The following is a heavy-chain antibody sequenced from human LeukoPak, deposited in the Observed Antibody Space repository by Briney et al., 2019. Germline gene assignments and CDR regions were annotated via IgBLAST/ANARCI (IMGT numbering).Heavy chain of an antibody. CDR2: IYYSGST. V-gene: IGHV4-59*11. D-gene: IGHD2-2*01. CDR3: ARAEGYCSSTSCLGWFDP. J-gene: IGHJ5*02. Sequence: PSETLSLTCTVSGGSISSHYWSWIRQPPGKGLEWIGYIYYSGSTNYNPSLKSRVTISVDTSKIQFSLKLSSVTAADTAVYYCARAEGYCSSTSCLGWFDPWGQGTLVTVSS. CDR1: GGSISSHY.